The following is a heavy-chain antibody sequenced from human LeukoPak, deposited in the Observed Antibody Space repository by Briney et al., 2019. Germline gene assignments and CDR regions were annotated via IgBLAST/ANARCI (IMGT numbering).Heavy chain of an antibody. CDR2: IKQDGSEK. CDR1: RFTLRSYW. Sequence: GWSLRVSFAACRFTLRSYWMCWVRQAPGKGREWVANIKQDGSEKFYVDSVCVRFTNSRDNAKNSLYLQMNSMRTEDTAVYYCARGQSDCSSTSCYAYYYYYYYYMDVWGKGTTVTVSS. V-gene: IGHV3-7*01. D-gene: IGHD2-2*01. J-gene: IGHJ6*03. CDR3: ARGQSDCSSTSCYAYYYYYYYYMDV.